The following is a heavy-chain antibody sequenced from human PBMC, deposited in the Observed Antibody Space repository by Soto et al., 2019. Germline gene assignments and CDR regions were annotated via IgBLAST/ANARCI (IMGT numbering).Heavy chain of an antibody. CDR3: ASLGVR. D-gene: IGHD3-10*01. CDR1: GFTFSSYS. CDR2: ISSSSSTI. Sequence: GTLLLAGSASGFTFSSYSMNWVRQAPGKGLEWVSYISSSSSTIYYADSVKGRFTISRDNAKNSLYLQMNSLRDEDTAVYYCASLGVRWGQGTLVTVSS. V-gene: IGHV3-48*02. J-gene: IGHJ4*02.